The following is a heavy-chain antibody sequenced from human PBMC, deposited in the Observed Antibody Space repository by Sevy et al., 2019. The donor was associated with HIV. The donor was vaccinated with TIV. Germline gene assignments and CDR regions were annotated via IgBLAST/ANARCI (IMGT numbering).Heavy chain of an antibody. Sequence: GGSLRLSCTASGFTFGDYAMNWLRQAPGKGLEWVGFIRSNTFRATTEDAASVKGRFTISRDDSKSIAYLQMNSLKTEDTAVYFCARVRGTISPYYYFGMDVWGQGTTVTVSS. CDR2: IRSNTFRATT. CDR3: ARVRGTISPYYYFGMDV. V-gene: IGHV3-49*03. J-gene: IGHJ6*02. CDR1: GFTFGDYA. D-gene: IGHD3-10*01.